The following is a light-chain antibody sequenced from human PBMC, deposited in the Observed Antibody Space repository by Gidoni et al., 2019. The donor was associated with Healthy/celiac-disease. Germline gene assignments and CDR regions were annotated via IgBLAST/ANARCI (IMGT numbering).Light chain of an antibody. CDR2: DAS. J-gene: IGKJ4*01. CDR1: QDISNY. V-gene: IGKV1-33*01. CDR3: QQYDNLP. Sequence: DIKMTQSPASLSASVGDRVTITCQARQDISNYLNWYQQKPGKAPKLLIYDASNLETGVTSRRSGSGSGTDFTFTVSGLQPEVIATYYCQQYDNLPFXEXTKLEIK.